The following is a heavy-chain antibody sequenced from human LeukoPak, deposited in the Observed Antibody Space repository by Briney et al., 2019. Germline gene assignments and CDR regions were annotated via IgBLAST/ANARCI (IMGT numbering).Heavy chain of an antibody. CDR1: GYTFTSYG. V-gene: IGHV1-18*01. CDR2: ISAYNGNT. CDR3: ARGGYEHWFDP. D-gene: IGHD5-12*01. J-gene: IGHJ5*02. Sequence: ASVKVSCKASGYTFTSYGISWVRQAPGQGLEWMGWISAYNGNTNYAQKLQGRVTMTRDTSTSTVYMELSSLRSEDTAVYYCARGGYEHWFDPWGQGTLVTVSS.